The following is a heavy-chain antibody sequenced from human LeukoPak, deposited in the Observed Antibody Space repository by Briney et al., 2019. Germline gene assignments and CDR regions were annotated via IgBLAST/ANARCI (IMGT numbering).Heavy chain of an antibody. D-gene: IGHD3-22*01. V-gene: IGHV4-59*02. CDR3: ARDRRLSGYRQLGAFDS. CDR1: GGSVSSYY. J-gene: IGHJ3*02. CDR2: INYSGST. Sequence: SETLSLACTVAGGSVSSYYWSWIRQPPGKGREWLGYINYSGSTNYNPSLKTRVTISVETSKNQFSLKLSSVTAADTAVYYCARDRRLSGYRQLGAFDSWGQGTMVTVSS.